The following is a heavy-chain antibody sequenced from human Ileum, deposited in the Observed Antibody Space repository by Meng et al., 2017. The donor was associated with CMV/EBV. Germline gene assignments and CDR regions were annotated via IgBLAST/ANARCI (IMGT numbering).Heavy chain of an antibody. J-gene: IGHJ4*02. D-gene: IGHD1-14*01. V-gene: IGHV1-2*02. CDR1: RYTINDYY. CDR2: INPNTGGA. Sequence: GKASRYTINDYYLHWLRQAPGQGLEWVGWINPNTGGATYEQNFQGRVTMTRDTSVSTAYMELSRLRSDDTAVYYCARVNHNIPEGNWGQGTLVTVSS. CDR3: ARVNHNIPEGN.